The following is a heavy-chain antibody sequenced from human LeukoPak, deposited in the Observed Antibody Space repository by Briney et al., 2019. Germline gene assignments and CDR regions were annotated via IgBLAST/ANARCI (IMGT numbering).Heavy chain of an antibody. D-gene: IGHD3-10*01. CDR3: ARRSMVRGAGVWFDP. CDR1: GYTFTGYY. V-gene: IGHV1-2*02. J-gene: IGHJ5*02. Sequence: ASVKVSCKASGYTFTGYYMHWVRQAPGQGLEWMGWINPNSGGTNYAQKFQGRDTMTRDTSISTAYMELSRLRSDDTAVYYCARRSMVRGAGVWFDPWGQGTLVTVSS. CDR2: INPNSGGT.